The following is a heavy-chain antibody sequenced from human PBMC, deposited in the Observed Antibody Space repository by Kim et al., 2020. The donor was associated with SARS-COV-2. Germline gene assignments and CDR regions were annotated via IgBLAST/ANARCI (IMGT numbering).Heavy chain of an antibody. D-gene: IGHD1-26*01. CDR3: ARDQTGGSYYGVDAFDI. CDR2: IWYDGSNK. Sequence: SLRLSCAASGFTFSSYGMHWVRQAPGKGLEWVAVIWYDGSNKYYADSVKGRFTISRDNSKNTLYLQMNSLRAEDTAVYYCARDQTGGSYYGVDAFDIWGQGTMVTVSS. CDR1: GFTFSSYG. J-gene: IGHJ3*02. V-gene: IGHV3-33*01.